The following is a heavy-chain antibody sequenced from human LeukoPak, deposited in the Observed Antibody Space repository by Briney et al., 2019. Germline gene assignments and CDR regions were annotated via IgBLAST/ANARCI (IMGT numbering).Heavy chain of an antibody. D-gene: IGHD4-23*01. Sequence: SETLSLTCTVSGGSISSYYWSWIRQPPGKGLEWIGYIYYSGSTNYNPSLKSRVTISVDTSENQFSLKLSSVTAADTAVYYCARWEGSTVVNSAFDIWGQGTMVTVSS. CDR1: GGSISSYY. V-gene: IGHV4-59*01. CDR3: ARWEGSTVVNSAFDI. J-gene: IGHJ3*02. CDR2: IYYSGST.